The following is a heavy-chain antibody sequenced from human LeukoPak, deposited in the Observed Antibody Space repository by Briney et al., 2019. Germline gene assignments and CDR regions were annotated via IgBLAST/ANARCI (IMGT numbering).Heavy chain of an antibody. Sequence: GGSLRLSCAASGFTFSSYSMNWVRQAPGKGLEWVSAISGSGGSTYYADSVKGRFTISRDNSKNTLYLQMNSLRAEDTAVYYCAKDRGLYGGHFDYWGQGTLVTVSS. D-gene: IGHD4-23*01. J-gene: IGHJ4*02. CDR1: GFTFSSYS. CDR2: ISGSGGST. CDR3: AKDRGLYGGHFDY. V-gene: IGHV3-23*01.